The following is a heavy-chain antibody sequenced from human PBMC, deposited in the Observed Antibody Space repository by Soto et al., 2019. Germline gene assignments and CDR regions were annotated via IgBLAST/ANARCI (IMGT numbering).Heavy chain of an antibody. D-gene: IGHD2-2*01. CDR2: ISAYNGNT. CDR3: ARVFDPSHYCSSTSCQPYFDY. CDR1: GYPFTSYG. Sequence: ASVKVSCKASGYPFTSYGISWVRQAPGQGLEWMGWISAYNGNTNYAQKLQGRVTMTTDTSTSTAYMELRSLRSDDTAVYYCARVFDPSHYCSSTSCQPYFDYWGQGTLVTVSS. V-gene: IGHV1-18*01. J-gene: IGHJ4*02.